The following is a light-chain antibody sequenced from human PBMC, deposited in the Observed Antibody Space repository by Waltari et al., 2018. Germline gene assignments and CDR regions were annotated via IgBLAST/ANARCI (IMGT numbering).Light chain of an antibody. CDR3: QQYNSYPWT. CDR2: KAS. J-gene: IGKJ1*01. CDR1: QSISNW. Sequence: DFQVTQSPSTLSASVGDRVTSTCRASQSISNWLAWYQQKPGKAPKLLIYKASSLQSGVPSRFSGFGSGTEFTLAISSLQPDDFATYYCQQYNSYPWTFGQGTKVEIK. V-gene: IGKV1-5*03.